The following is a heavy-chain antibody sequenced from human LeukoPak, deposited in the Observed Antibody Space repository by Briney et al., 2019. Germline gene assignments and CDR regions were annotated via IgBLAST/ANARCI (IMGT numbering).Heavy chain of an antibody. CDR1: GFSFSTYA. CDR2: ISHDGNNR. J-gene: IGHJ6*03. CDR3: ARPYCSSSSCYDVYYYYYMDV. D-gene: IGHD2-2*01. Sequence: PGRSLRLSCAASGFSFSTYAMHWVRQASGKGLEWVAVISHDGNNRYYADSVKGRFTVSRDNSKNTLHLQMYSLRAEDTAVYYCARPYCSSSSCYDVYYYYYMDVWGKGTPVTV. V-gene: IGHV3-30*04.